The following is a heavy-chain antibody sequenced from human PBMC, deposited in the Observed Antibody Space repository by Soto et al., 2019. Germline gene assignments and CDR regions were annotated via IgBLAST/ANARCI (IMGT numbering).Heavy chain of an antibody. CDR3: ARGLLVVPADIPRPQEGIAAAAIDY. J-gene: IGHJ4*02. V-gene: IGHV3-11*01. Sequence: QVQLVESGGGLVKPGGTLSLSCEASGFTCSDYYMSWIRQAPGKGLEWVSYISSSGSNIYYADSVKGRFTISRDNAKNSLYRQMNRLRAEDTAVYYCARGLLVVPADIPRPQEGIAAAAIDYWGQGTLVTVSS. D-gene: IGHD2-2*02. CDR1: GFTCSDYY. CDR2: ISSSGSNI.